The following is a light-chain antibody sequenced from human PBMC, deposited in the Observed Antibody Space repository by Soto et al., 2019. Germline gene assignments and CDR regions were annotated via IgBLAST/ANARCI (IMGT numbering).Light chain of an antibody. J-gene: IGKJ1*01. CDR1: QGIGSW. CDR3: QQYDPYWT. V-gene: IGKV1-5*03. Sequence: IQMTQSPSTLSASVGDRVIITCLASQGIGSWLAWYQQKPGKAPKLLIYKASTLEGGGTSRVSGSGSGTEFTLTISSLQPDDFATYYCQQYDPYWTFGQGTKVEIK. CDR2: KAS.